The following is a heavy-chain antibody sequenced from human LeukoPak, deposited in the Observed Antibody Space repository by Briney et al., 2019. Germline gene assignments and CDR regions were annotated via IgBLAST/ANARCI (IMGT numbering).Heavy chain of an antibody. Sequence: GGSLRLSCAASGFTLSSHWMTWVRQAPGKGLEWVANIKQDAGQKYYVDFVKGRFTISRDNAKNSLYLQMNSLRADDTAVYYCVRGDGYKETDFDYWGQGTLVTVSS. CDR3: VRGDGYKETDFDY. D-gene: IGHD5-24*01. J-gene: IGHJ4*02. CDR2: IKQDAGQK. V-gene: IGHV3-7*01. CDR1: GFTLSSHW.